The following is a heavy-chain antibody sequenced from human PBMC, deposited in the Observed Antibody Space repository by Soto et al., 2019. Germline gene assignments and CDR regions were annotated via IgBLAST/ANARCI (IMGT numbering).Heavy chain of an antibody. Sequence: EXLKIYCKSSGYXFTTYLIAWLRQMPGKGLEWMGIIYPGDSDTSYSPSFQFHVTISSYRSISTSYLQWSSLKASYTAMYYCARASWKFVDPYYPDYWGQGTQVTVS. CDR3: ARASWKFVDPYYPDY. J-gene: IGHJ4*02. V-gene: IGHV5-51*01. D-gene: IGHD2-21*01. CDR1: GYXFTTYL. CDR2: IYPGDSDT.